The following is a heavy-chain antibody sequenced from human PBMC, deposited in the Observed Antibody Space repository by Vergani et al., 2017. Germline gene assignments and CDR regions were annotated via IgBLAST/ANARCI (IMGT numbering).Heavy chain of an antibody. CDR2: ISSSSSTI. J-gene: IGHJ4*02. CDR3: ARSHLPLWNPFYFDY. CDR1: GFTFSSYS. D-gene: IGHD5-18*01. Sequence: EVQLVESGGGLVQPGGSLRLSCAASGFTFSSYSMNWVRQAPGKGLEWVSYISSSSSTIYYADSVKGRFTISRDNAKNSLYLQMNSLRAEDTAVYYCARSHLPLWNPFYFDYGGQGSLVTVSS. V-gene: IGHV3-48*04.